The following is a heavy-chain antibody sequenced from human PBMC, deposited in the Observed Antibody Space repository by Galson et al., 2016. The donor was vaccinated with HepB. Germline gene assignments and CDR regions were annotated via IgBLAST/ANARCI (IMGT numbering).Heavy chain of an antibody. V-gene: IGHV4-34*01. Sequence: SETLSLTCAVYGGSFSGYYWSWIRQPPGKGLEWIGEINHSGSTNYNPSLKSRVSISIDTSKNQFSLRLSSVTAADTAVYYCARVPYGGSSYVMDVWGQGTTVIVAS. CDR3: ARVPYGGSSYVMDV. J-gene: IGHJ6*02. D-gene: IGHD4-23*01. CDR2: INHSGST. CDR1: GGSFSGYY.